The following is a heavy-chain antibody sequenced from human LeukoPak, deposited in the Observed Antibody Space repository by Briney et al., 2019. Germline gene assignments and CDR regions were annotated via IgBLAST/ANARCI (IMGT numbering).Heavy chain of an antibody. V-gene: IGHV1-2*02. J-gene: IGHJ6*02. CDR3: ARDLRNTSDWSGGMDV. D-gene: IGHD6-19*01. CDR1: GYTFTGYY. CDR2: INPNSGGT. Sequence: ASVKVSCKASGYTFTGYYVHWVRQAPGQGLEWMGWINPNSGGTNYAQKFQGRVTMTRDTSISTVYMELSRLGSDDTAVYHCARDLRNTSDWSGGMDVWGQGTTVTVSS.